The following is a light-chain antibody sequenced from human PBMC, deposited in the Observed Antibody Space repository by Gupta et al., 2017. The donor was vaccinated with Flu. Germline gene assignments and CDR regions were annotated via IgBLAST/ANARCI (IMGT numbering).Light chain of an antibody. CDR3: QQYDNPPVT. V-gene: IGKV1-33*01. CDR2: DAS. CDR1: QDISNY. J-gene: IGKJ3*01. Sequence: DIQMTQSPSSLSASVGDRVTITCQASQDISNYLNWYQQKPGKAPKLLIYDASNLETGVPSRFSGSGSGTXFTFTIXSLQPEDIATYYCQQYDNPPVTFGXGTKVDIK.